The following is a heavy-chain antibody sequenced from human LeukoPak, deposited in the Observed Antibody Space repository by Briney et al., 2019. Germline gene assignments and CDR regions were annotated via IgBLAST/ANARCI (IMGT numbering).Heavy chain of an antibody. D-gene: IGHD3-22*01. J-gene: IGHJ4*02. Sequence: GGSLRLSCAASGFTFINHAMSWVRQAPGKGLQWVSAISGGGVAIYYADSVKGRFTISRDNPKNTLYLQMNSLRAEDTAVYYCAKDGFDYYDSSGYYYFNYWGQGTLVTVSS. CDR2: ISGGGVAI. V-gene: IGHV3-23*01. CDR3: AKDGFDYYDSSGYYYFNY. CDR1: GFTFINHA.